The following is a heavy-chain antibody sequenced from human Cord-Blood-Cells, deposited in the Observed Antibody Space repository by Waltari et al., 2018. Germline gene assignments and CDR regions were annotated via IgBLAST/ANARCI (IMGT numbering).Heavy chain of an antibody. CDR2: INSDGSST. CDR1: GFTLSSYW. D-gene: IGHD5-18*01. CDR3: ARDRRGYSYGYAFDI. Sequence: EVQLVESGGGLVQPGGSLRLSCAAYGFTLSSYWMHWVRQAPGQGLVWVSRINSDGSSTSYADSVKGRFTISRDNAKNTLYLQMNSLRAEDTAVYYCARDRRGYSYGYAFDIWGQGTMVTVSS. J-gene: IGHJ3*02. V-gene: IGHV3-74*01.